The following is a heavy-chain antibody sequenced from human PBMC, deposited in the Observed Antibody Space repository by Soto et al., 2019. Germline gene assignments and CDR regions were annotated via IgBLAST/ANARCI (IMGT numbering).Heavy chain of an antibody. D-gene: IGHD3-10*01. CDR2: IDPTDSYI. V-gene: IGHV5-10-1*01. Sequence: GPALQISDKGPGYHFSSFWMTRARQMPGKGLEWMGRIDPTDSYIDYSPSFQGHITISAEKSISTAYLQWNSLKASDTAMYYCVSVSVEFGFGFFSPGLDVWGQGTSVTVSS. J-gene: IGHJ6*02. CDR3: VSVSVEFGFGFFSPGLDV. CDR1: GYHFSSFW.